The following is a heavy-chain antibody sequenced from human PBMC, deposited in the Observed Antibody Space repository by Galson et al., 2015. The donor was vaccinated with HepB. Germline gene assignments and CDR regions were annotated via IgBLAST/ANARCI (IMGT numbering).Heavy chain of an antibody. CDR3: ARGPRITIFGMVVDAFDI. CDR2: IYSGGST. CDR1: GFTVSSNY. J-gene: IGHJ3*02. Sequence: SLRLSCAASGFTVSSNYMSWVRQAPGKGLEWVSVIYSGGSTYYADSVKGRFTISRDNSKNTLYLQMNSLRAEDTAVYYCARGPRITIFGMVVDAFDIWGQGTMVTVSS. V-gene: IGHV3-66*02. D-gene: IGHD3-3*01.